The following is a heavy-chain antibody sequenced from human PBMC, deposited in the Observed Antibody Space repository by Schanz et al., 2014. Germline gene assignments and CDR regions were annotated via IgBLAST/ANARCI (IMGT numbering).Heavy chain of an antibody. Sequence: QVQLVQSGAEVKKPGASVRVSCKASGYTFTTYAMSWVRQAPGQGLEWVGWISVYTANTKYGQKVQGRVTMTADTSTNTAYMELRSLRSDDTAVYYCANAEYDILTDSYSRLDPWGQGTLVTVSS. V-gene: IGHV1-18*01. CDR2: ISVYTANT. J-gene: IGHJ5*02. CDR3: ANAEYDILTDSYSRLDP. CDR1: GYTFTTYA. D-gene: IGHD3-9*01.